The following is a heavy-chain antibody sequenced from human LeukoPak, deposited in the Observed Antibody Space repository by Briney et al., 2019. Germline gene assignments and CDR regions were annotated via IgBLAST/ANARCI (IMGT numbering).Heavy chain of an antibody. D-gene: IGHD1-14*01. V-gene: IGHV3-23*01. J-gene: IGHJ4*02. CDR3: AKALDPLEYNGFQGWDY. CDR2: ITSSGWYT. CDR1: GFTFSSYA. Sequence: PGGSLRLSCAASGFTFSSYAMSWVRQAPGKGLEWVSTITSSGWYTYYADSVKGRFTISRDNSKNTLYLQMNSLRAEDTALYYCAKALDPLEYNGFQGWDYWGQGTLVTDSS.